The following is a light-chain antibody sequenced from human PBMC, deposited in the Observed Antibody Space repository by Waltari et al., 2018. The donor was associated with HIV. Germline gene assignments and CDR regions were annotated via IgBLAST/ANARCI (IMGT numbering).Light chain of an antibody. CDR2: DNN. Sequence: SVLTPPPSVSVAPRQKVTISCSGTSPTLGNHFVSWYQHPPGTAPKLLIYDNNKRPSGIPDRFSGSKSGTSATLGITGLQTGDEADYFCATWDRSLSRVIFGGGTRLTVL. CDR1: SPTLGNHF. J-gene: IGLJ2*01. V-gene: IGLV1-51*01. CDR3: ATWDRSLSRVI.